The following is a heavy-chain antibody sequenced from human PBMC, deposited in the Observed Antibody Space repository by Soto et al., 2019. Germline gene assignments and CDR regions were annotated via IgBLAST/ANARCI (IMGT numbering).Heavy chain of an antibody. CDR1: GYSFTSYG. D-gene: IGHD1-26*01. J-gene: IGHJ4*02. CDR3: ARDLDSGSSALGY. Sequence: ASVKVSCKTSGYSFTSYGISWVRQAPGQGLEWMGWISAYNGNTNYAQKLQGRVTMTTDTPTSTAYMELRSLRSDDTAVYYCARDLDSGSSALGYWGQGTLVTVSS. V-gene: IGHV1-18*04. CDR2: ISAYNGNT.